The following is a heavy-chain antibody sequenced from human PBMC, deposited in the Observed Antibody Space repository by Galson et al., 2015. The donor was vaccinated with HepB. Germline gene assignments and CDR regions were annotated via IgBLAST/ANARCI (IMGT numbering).Heavy chain of an antibody. Sequence: LSLTCTVSGGSISSYYWSWIRQPAGKGLEWIGRIYTSGSTNYNPSLKSRVTMSVDTSKNQFSLKLSSVTAADTAVYYCARDRYGSGGSWDLFDYWGQGTLVTVSS. CDR1: GGSISSYY. CDR2: IYTSGST. V-gene: IGHV4-4*07. D-gene: IGHD2-15*01. J-gene: IGHJ4*02. CDR3: ARDRYGSGGSWDLFDY.